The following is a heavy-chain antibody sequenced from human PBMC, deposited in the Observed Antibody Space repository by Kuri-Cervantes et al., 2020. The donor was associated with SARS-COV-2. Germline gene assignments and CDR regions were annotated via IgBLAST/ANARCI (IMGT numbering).Heavy chain of an antibody. J-gene: IGHJ5*02. CDR2: IYSGGTT. Sequence: GSLRLSCTVSGGSISEGTTYYWAWIRQPPGKGLEWIGSIYSGGTTYYDPSLKSRVTISVDTSKNQISLNPTSVTAADTAVYYCASRPGGRSAYCGATSCWGWFDPWGQGTLVTVSS. V-gene: IGHV4-39*01. CDR3: ASRPGGRSAYCGATSCWGWFDP. CDR1: GGSISEGTTYY. D-gene: IGHD2-21*01.